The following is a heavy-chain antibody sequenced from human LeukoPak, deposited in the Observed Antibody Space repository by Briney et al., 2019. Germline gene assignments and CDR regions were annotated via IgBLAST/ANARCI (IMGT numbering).Heavy chain of an antibody. CDR2: ISGSGGST. J-gene: IGHJ4*02. Sequence: GGSLRLSCAASGFTFSSYAMSWVRQAPGKGLEWVSAISGSGGSTYYADSVKGRFTISRDNSKNTLYLQMNSLRAEDTAVYYCAKDDEGYCSGGSCYFDYWGQGTLVTVSS. CDR1: GFTFSSYA. CDR3: AKDDEGYCSGGSCYFDY. D-gene: IGHD2-15*01. V-gene: IGHV3-23*01.